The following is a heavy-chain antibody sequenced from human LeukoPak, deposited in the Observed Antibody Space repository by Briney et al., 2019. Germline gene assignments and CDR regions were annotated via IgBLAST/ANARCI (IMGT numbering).Heavy chain of an antibody. CDR1: GFTLNNAW. CDR2: IKRKTDGVTT. CDR3: TTGIQPTFFLGC. J-gene: IGHJ4*02. Sequence: GSPRLPFAASGFTLNNAWMNWVRQAPGKGLEWVGRIKRKTDGVTTDYAAHVKGRFTISRDDSKKALYLPMNSLKSQDKAVYYCTTGIQPTFFLGCWGEGALVAVSS. D-gene: IGHD5-18*01. V-gene: IGHV3-15*01.